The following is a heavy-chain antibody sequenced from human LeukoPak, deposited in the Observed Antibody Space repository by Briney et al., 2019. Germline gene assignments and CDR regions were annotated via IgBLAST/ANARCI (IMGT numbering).Heavy chain of an antibody. CDR1: GFTFSSYA. CDR3: AKEMYYYDSSGYFDY. CDR2: ISGSGGST. V-gene: IGHV3-23*01. D-gene: IGHD3-22*01. J-gene: IGHJ4*02. Sequence: GGSLRLSCAASGFTFSSYAMSWVRQAPGKGLEWVSAISGSGGSTYYADSVKGRFTISRDNSKNTLYLQMNSLRAEDTDVYYCAKEMYYYDSSGYFDYWGQGTLVTVSS.